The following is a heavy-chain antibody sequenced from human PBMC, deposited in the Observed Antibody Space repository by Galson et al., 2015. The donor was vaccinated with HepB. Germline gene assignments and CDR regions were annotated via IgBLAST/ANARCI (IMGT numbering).Heavy chain of an antibody. CDR1: GFTFSSYA. J-gene: IGHJ3*02. CDR2: ISGSGGST. V-gene: IGHV3-23*01. CDR3: AKCRSWRHAFDI. Sequence: SLRLSCAASGFTFSSYAMSWVRQAPGKGLEWVSAISGSGGSTYYADSVKGRFTISRDNSKNTLYLQMNSLRAEDTAVYYCAKCRSWRHAFDIWGQGTMVTVSS. D-gene: IGHD2-15*01.